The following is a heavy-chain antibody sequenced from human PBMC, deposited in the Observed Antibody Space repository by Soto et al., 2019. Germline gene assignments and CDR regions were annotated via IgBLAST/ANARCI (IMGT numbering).Heavy chain of an antibody. CDR1: GYPFTNYW. CDR3: TTLGSLEQSIDF. D-gene: IGHD3-10*01. Sequence: GESLKISCQAFGYPFTNYWIDWVGKMPGRGLECSGLINPSDSDTRYSASVEGKFTISTDNSTTTPYLQWSSLKAADTAMYYCTTLGSLEQSIDFWGQGTPVTVSS. V-gene: IGHV5-51*01. J-gene: IGHJ4*02. CDR2: INPSDSDT.